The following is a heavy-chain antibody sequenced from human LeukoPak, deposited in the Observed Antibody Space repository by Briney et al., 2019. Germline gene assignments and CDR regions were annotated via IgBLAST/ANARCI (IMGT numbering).Heavy chain of an antibody. CDR3: ARDQGGDPAIFDY. D-gene: IGHD2-2*02. Sequence: GGSLRLSCAASGFTFSSYWMSWVRQAPGKGLEWVANIKQDGSEKYYVDSVKGRFTISRDNAKNSLYLQMNSLRAEDTAVYYCARDQGGDPAIFDYWGQGTLVTVSS. V-gene: IGHV3-7*01. CDR1: GFTFSSYW. J-gene: IGHJ4*02. CDR2: IKQDGSEK.